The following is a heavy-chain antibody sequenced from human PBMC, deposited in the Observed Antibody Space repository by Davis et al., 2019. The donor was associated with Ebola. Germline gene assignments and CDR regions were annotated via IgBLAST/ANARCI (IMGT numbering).Heavy chain of an antibody. CDR3: TTNRDSGWFIDYYYGMDV. V-gene: IGHV3-73*01. D-gene: IGHD6-19*01. CDR1: GFTFSSYA. Sequence: GESLKISCAASGFTFSSYAMHWVRQASGKGLEWVGRIRSKANSYATAYAASVKGRFTISRDDSKNTAYLQMNSLKTEDTAVYYCTTNRDSGWFIDYYYGMDVWGQGTTVTVSS. J-gene: IGHJ6*02. CDR2: IRSKANSYAT.